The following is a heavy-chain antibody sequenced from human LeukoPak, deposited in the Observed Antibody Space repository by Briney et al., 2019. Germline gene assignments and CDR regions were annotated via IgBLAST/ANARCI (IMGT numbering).Heavy chain of an antibody. D-gene: IGHD6-19*01. CDR3: ARDGQLIAVAGTPPYYLHRMDV. CDR2: ISAYNGNT. V-gene: IGHV1-18*01. Sequence: ASVKVSCKASGYTFTSYGISWVRQAPGQGLEWMGWISAYNGNTNYAQKLQGRVTMTTDTSTSTAYMELRSLRSDDTAGYYCARDGQLIAVAGTPPYYLHRMDVWGQETTVTVSS. J-gene: IGHJ6*02. CDR1: GYTFTSYG.